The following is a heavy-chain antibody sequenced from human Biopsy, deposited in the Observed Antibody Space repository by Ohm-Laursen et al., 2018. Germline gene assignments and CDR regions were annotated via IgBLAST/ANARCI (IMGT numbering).Heavy chain of an antibody. V-gene: IGHV3-11*01. CDR2: ITNTGRTV. J-gene: IGHJ6*02. CDR1: GFTFSDYY. CDR3: ARELGNGMDV. Sequence: SLRLSCTASGFTFSDYYMNWIRQAPGKGLEWVSFITNTGRTVYADSVKGRFTISRGNADNSLHLQMKSLRAEDTAVYYCARELGNGMDVWGQGTPVTVSS.